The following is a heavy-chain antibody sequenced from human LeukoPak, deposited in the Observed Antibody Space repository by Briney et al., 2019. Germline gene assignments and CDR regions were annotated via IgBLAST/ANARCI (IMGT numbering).Heavy chain of an antibody. D-gene: IGHD5-12*01. V-gene: IGHV1-69*04. J-gene: IGHJ4*02. CDR2: IIPILGIA. CDR3: ARGVNSGYDLDY. Sequence: SVKVSCKASGGTFSSYAISWVRQSPGQGLAWMGRIIPILGIANYAQKFQGRVTITADKSTSTAYMELSSLRSEDTAVYYCARGVNSGYDLDYWGQGTLVTVSS. CDR1: GGTFSSYA.